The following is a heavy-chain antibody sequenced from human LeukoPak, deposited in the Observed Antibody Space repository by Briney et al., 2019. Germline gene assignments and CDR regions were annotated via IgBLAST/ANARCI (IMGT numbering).Heavy chain of an antibody. V-gene: IGHV4-39*01. CDR3: ARPPDPDDAIEI. CDR1: GGSISSSRYY. Sequence: PAETLTLTCTVSGGSISSSRYYWGCIRQPPGKGLEWIGNIYYSGNTFYNPSLKSRVTISVDTSKTQFSLKLSSVTAADTAVYFCARPPDPDDAIEIWGRGTLVTVSS. J-gene: IGHJ3*02. CDR2: IYYSGNT.